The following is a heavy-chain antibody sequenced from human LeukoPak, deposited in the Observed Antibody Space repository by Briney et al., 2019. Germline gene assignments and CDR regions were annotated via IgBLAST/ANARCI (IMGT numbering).Heavy chain of an antibody. CDR2: INPSGDIT. CDR1: GYTFTGYY. V-gene: IGHV1-46*01. CDR3: ARDNSMRDTAWWFDP. J-gene: IGHJ5*02. D-gene: IGHD2-21*02. Sequence: ASVKVSCKASGYTFTGYYIHWVRQAPGQGLEWMGIINPSGDITSYAQKFQGRVIMTRDMSTSTDYMELSSLRSEDTAVYYCARDNSMRDTAWWFDPWGQGTLVTVSS.